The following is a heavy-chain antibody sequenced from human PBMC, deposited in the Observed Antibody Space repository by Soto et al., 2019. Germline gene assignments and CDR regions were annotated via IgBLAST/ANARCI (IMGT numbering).Heavy chain of an antibody. J-gene: IGHJ4*02. D-gene: IGHD3-3*01. Sequence: QVQLVESGGGVVQPGRSLRLSCAASGFTFSSYGMHWVRQAPGKGLEWVAVIWYDGSNKYYADSVKGRFTISRDNSKNTLYLQMNSLRAEDTAVYYCARDFSGGDYFDYWGQGTLVTVSS. CDR1: GFTFSSYG. V-gene: IGHV3-33*01. CDR2: IWYDGSNK. CDR3: ARDFSGGDYFDY.